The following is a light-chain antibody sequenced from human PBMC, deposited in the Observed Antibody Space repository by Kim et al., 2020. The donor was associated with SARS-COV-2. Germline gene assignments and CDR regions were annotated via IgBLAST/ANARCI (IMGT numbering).Light chain of an antibody. V-gene: IGKV3-20*01. CDR3: QQYGSSPRYT. J-gene: IGKJ2*01. CDR1: QSVSSSY. Sequence: EIVLTQSPGTLSLSPGERATLSCRASQSVSSSYLAWYQQKPGQAPRLLIYGASSRATGIPDRFSGSGSGTDFTLTISRLEPEDFAVYYGQQYGSSPRYTFGQGTKLGI. CDR2: GAS.